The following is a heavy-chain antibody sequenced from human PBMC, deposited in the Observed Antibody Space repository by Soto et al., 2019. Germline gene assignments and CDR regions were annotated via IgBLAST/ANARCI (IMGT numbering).Heavy chain of an antibody. D-gene: IGHD5-18*01. V-gene: IGHV4-59*01. CDR2: IYYTGST. CDR1: GASIRSYY. Sequence: QVQLQESGPGLVKPSETLSLTCTVSGASIRSYYWSWIRQPPGKGLEWIGYIYYTGSTNYSPSLKSGLTLSVDTSKKPFSLHLSWVSAADTAVYYCATAYNYGYSFGPYYYYYMDVWGKGTTVTVSS. J-gene: IGHJ6*03. CDR3: ATAYNYGYSFGPYYYYYMDV.